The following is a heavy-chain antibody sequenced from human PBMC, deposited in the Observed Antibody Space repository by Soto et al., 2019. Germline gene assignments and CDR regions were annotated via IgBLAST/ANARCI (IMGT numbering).Heavy chain of an antibody. V-gene: IGHV3-30*18. CDR1: GFIFANYG. CDR2: ITYEGGNK. CDR3: AKARGANNWANYYGLDV. D-gene: IGHD1-1*01. J-gene: IGHJ6*02. Sequence: GSLRLSCAASGFIFANYGMHWVRQAPGKGLEWVALITYEGGNKYYADAVKGRFTISRDNAKNMVSLQMDSLRAEDTAVYYCAKARGANNWANYYGLDVWGQGTTVTVSS.